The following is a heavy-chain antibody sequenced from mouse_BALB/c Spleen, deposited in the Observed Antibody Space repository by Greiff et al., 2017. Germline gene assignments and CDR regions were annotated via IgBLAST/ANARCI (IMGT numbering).Heavy chain of an antibody. CDR1: GFTFTDYY. CDR3: ASAYYYGSGWYFDV. Sequence: EVQLVASGGGLVQPGGSLRLSCATSGFTFTDYYIIWVRQPPGKALEWGGFIRKKANGYTTEYSASVKGRFTISRDNSQSILYLQMNTLRAEDSATYYCASAYYYGSGWYFDVWGAGTTVTVSS. J-gene: IGHJ1*01. V-gene: IGHV7-3*02. CDR2: IRKKANGYTT. D-gene: IGHD1-1*01.